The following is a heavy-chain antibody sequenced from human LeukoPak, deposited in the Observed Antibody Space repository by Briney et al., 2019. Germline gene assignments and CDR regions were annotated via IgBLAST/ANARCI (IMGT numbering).Heavy chain of an antibody. D-gene: IGHD1-26*01. CDR2: INTNSGGT. V-gene: IGHV1-2*02. J-gene: IGHJ4*02. CDR1: GYTFTGYY. CDR3: ARLGAAAGTSIVGATAADY. Sequence: ASVKVSCKASGYTFTGYYMHWVRQAPGQGLEWMGWINTNSGGTNYAQKFQGRVTMTRDTSISTAYMELSRLRSDDTAVYYCARLGAAAGTSIVGATAADYWGQGTLVTVSS.